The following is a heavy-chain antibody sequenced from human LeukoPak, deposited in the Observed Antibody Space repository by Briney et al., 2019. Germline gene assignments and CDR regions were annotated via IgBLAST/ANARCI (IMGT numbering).Heavy chain of an antibody. D-gene: IGHD3-22*01. V-gene: IGHV3-48*01. CDR2: ISSSSSTI. J-gene: IGHJ4*02. Sequence: GGSLRLSFAASGFTFSSYSMNWVRQAPGKGLERVSYISSSSSTIYYADSVKGRFTISRDNAKNSLYLQMNSLRAEDTAVYYCARADSYYDSSGSFDYWGQGTLVTVSS. CDR3: ARADSYYDSSGSFDY. CDR1: GFTFSSYS.